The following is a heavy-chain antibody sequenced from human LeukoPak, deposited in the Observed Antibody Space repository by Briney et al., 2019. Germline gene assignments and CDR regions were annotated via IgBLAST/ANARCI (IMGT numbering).Heavy chain of an antibody. CDR1: GLFFSVHY. V-gene: IGHV3-7*01. CDR3: VRDHWWSFDA. D-gene: IGHD2-15*01. CDR2: TNPDGTET. Sequence: GGSLRLSCVDSGLFFSVHYMSWVRQGPGKGLEWVAKTNPDGTETSYVDSVKGRFTISRDNAKNSLYLQMNSLRDEDTAVYYCVRDHWWSFDAWGRGTLVTVSS. J-gene: IGHJ4*02.